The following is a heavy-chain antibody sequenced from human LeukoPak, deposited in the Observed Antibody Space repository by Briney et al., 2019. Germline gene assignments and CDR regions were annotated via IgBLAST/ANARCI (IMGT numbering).Heavy chain of an antibody. CDR3: VTAVVTPGRFDY. Sequence: SETLSLTCAVYGGSFSGYYWSWIRQPPGKGLEWIGEINHSGSTNYNPSLKSRVTISVDTSKNQFSLKLSSVTAADTAVYYCVTAVVTPGRFDYWGQGTLVTVSS. V-gene: IGHV4-34*01. CDR1: GGSFSGYY. D-gene: IGHD4-23*01. J-gene: IGHJ4*02. CDR2: INHSGST.